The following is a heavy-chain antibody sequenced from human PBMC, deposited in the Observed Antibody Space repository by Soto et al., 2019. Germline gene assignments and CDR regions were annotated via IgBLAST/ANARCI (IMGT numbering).Heavy chain of an antibody. CDR3: EKEGLDTATTRGYFDY. J-gene: IGHJ4*02. V-gene: IGHV3-23*01. D-gene: IGHD4-17*01. Sequence: GGSLRLSCAASGFTFSSYAMSWVRQAPGKGLEWVSAISGSGGSTYYADSVKGRFTISRDNSKTTLYPQMNSLRAEDTAVYYCEKEGLDTATTRGYFDYWGQGTLVTVSS. CDR2: ISGSGGST. CDR1: GFTFSSYA.